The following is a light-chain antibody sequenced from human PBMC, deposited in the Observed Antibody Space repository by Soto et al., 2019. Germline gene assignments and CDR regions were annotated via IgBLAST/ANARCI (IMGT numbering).Light chain of an antibody. Sequence: QSALTQPASVSGSPGQSITISCTGTSSDVGSYNLVSCYQQHPGKAPKLMIYEGSKRPSGVSNRFSGSKSGNTASLTISGLQAEDEADYYCCSYAGSLYVFGTGTKLTVL. CDR2: EGS. CDR3: CSYAGSLYV. V-gene: IGLV2-23*01. J-gene: IGLJ1*01. CDR1: SSDVGSYNL.